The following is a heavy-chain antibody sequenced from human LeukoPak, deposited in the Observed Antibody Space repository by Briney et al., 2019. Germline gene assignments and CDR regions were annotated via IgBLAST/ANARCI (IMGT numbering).Heavy chain of an antibody. CDR1: GFAVSSNY. Sequence: GGSLRLSCAASGFAVSSNYMNWVRQAPGKGLEWLSVFYSGGSTDYADSVKGRFTISRDNSKNTLYLQMNSLRAEDTAVYYCATSYGDYVRNVIYWGQGTLVTVSS. CDR2: FYSGGST. D-gene: IGHD4-17*01. CDR3: ATSYGDYVRNVIY. J-gene: IGHJ4*02. V-gene: IGHV3-53*01.